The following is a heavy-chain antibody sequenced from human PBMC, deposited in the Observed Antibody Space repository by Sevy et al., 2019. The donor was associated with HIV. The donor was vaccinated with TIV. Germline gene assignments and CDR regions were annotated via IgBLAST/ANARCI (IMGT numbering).Heavy chain of an antibody. J-gene: IGHJ4*02. CDR3: ARSPIPSDYYFDY. Sequence: GGSLRLSCAASGFTFSSYWMTWVRQAPGKGLEWLANIKQDGSEKYYVDSVKGRFTSSRDNTKNSLYLQMNSLRAEDTAVYYCARSPIPSDYYFDYWGQGTLVTVSS. D-gene: IGHD3-3*01. V-gene: IGHV3-7*01. CDR2: IKQDGSEK. CDR1: GFTFSSYW.